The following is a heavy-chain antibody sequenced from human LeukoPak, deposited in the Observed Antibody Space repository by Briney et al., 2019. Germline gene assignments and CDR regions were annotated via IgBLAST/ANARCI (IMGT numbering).Heavy chain of an antibody. V-gene: IGHV1-2*04. CDR2: INPNSGGT. J-gene: IGHJ4*02. D-gene: IGHD1-1*01. Sequence: VASVKVSCKASAYTFTGYYMHWVRQAPGQGLEWMGWINPNSGGTNYAQKFQGWVTMTRDTSISTAYMELSRLRSDDTAVYYCARDSNWNDEGGDFDYWGQGTLVTVSS. CDR1: AYTFTGYY. CDR3: ARDSNWNDEGGDFDY.